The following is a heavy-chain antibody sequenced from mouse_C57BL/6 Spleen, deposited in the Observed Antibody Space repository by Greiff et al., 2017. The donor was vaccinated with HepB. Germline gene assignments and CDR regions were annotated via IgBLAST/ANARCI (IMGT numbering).Heavy chain of an antibody. V-gene: IGHV1-82*01. CDR1: GYAFSSSW. CDR3: ARDSNWDEGDYFDY. J-gene: IGHJ2*01. CDR2: IYPGDGDT. D-gene: IGHD4-1*01. Sequence: VKLQESGPELVKPGASVKISCKASGYAFSSSWMNWVKQRPGKGLEWIGRIYPGDGDTNYNGKFKGKATLTADKSSSTAYMQLSSLTSEDSAVYFCARDSNWDEGDYFDYWGQGTTLTVSS.